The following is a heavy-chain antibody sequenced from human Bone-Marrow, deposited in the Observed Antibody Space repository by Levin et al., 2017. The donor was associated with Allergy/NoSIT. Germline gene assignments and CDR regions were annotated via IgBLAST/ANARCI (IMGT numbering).Heavy chain of an antibody. V-gene: IGHV3-23*01. D-gene: IGHD1-1*01. Sequence: GGSLRLSCAASGFTFSSYAMSWVRQAPGKGLEWVSGISGSGGKTYYADSVKGRFTISTDNSKNTLYLQMNSPRAEDTAIYYCAKDGRGITSGTNNWFDPWGQGTLVTVSS. CDR2: ISGSGGKT. CDR1: GFTFSSYA. J-gene: IGHJ5*02. CDR3: AKDGRGITSGTNNWFDP.